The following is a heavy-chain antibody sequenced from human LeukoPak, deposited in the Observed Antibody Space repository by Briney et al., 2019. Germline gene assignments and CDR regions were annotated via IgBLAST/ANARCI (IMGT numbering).Heavy chain of an antibody. CDR2: IYHSGST. CDR1: GYSISSGYY. Sequence: SETLSLTCTVSGYSISSGYYWGWIRHPPGNGLEWMGSIYHSGSTYYNPSLKSRVTISVDTSKNQFTLKRSSVTAADTAVYYCARDLIWGNWNEVLDYWGQGTLVTVSS. J-gene: IGHJ4*02. V-gene: IGHV4-38-2*02. CDR3: ARDLIWGNWNEVLDY. D-gene: IGHD1-1*01.